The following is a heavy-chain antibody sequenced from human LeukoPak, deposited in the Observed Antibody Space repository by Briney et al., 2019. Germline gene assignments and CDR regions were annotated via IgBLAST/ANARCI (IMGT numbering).Heavy chain of an antibody. D-gene: IGHD6-19*01. J-gene: IGHJ4*02. CDR1: GFTFSDYV. V-gene: IGHV3-30*18. CDR3: AKDRSSGWKGIEY. CDR2: ISYDGINK. Sequence: GGSLRLSCAASGFTFSDYVMHWVRQAPGKGLEWVAVISYDGINKYYADSVKGRFTISRDNSKNTLYLQMNSLRPEDTAVYYCAKDRSSGWKGIEYWGQGTLVTVSS.